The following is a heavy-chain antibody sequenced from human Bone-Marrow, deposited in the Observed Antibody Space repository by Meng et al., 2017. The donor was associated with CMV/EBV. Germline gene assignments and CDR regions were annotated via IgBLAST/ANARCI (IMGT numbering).Heavy chain of an antibody. Sequence: SETLSLTCTVSGGSISSSSYYWGWIRQPPGKGLEWIGSIDYSGSTYYNPSLKSRVTISVDTSKNQFSLKLTSVTVADTAVYYCARRVSSGLYVGYWGQGTLVTVSS. CDR1: GGSISSSSYY. D-gene: IGHD6-19*01. V-gene: IGHV4-39*01. CDR3: ARRVSSGLYVGY. J-gene: IGHJ4*02. CDR2: IDYSGST.